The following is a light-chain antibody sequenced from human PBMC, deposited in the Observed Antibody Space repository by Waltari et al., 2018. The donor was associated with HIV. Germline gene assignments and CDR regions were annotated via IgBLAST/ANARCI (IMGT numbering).Light chain of an antibody. CDR3: QQANSFPRT. V-gene: IGKV1-12*01. CDR1: QNILNW. J-gene: IGKJ1*01. Sequence: GDRVTITCRASQNILNWLAWYQQKPGRAPKLLIYSASDLQYGVPSRFSGSGSGTDFSLTISSLQPEDFATYYCQQANSFPRTFGQGTTVEI. CDR2: SAS.